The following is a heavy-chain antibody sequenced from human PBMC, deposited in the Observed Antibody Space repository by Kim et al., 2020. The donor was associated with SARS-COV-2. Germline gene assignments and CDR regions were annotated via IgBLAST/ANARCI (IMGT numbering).Heavy chain of an antibody. CDR1: GGSISSSSYY. Sequence: SETLSLTCTVSGGSISSSSYYWGWIRQPPGLGLEWIVSIYYSGSSYSNPSLKGRVTISVDTSKNQFSLQLSSVTAADTAVYYCARHPVGYGSGSYYNGYGMHVWGQGTPVTVSS. CDR3: ARHPVGYGSGSYYNGYGMHV. D-gene: IGHD3-10*01. J-gene: IGHJ6*02. V-gene: IGHV4-39*01. CDR2: IYYSGSS.